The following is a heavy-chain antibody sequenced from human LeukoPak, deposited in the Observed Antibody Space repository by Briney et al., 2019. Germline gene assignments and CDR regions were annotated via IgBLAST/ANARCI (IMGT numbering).Heavy chain of an antibody. D-gene: IGHD1-26*01. Sequence: GGSLRLSCAASGFTFSTYSMNWVRQAPGKGLEWVSYISSSSSSTIYYADSVKGRFTISRDNAKNSLYLQMNSLRAEDTAVYYCARGGMGATDAFDIWGQGTMVTVSS. CDR3: ARGGMGATDAFDI. CDR2: ISSSSSSTI. V-gene: IGHV3-48*01. CDR1: GFTFSTYS. J-gene: IGHJ3*02.